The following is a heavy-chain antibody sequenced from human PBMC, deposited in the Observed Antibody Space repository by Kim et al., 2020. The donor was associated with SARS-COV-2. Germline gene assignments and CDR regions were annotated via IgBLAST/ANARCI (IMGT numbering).Heavy chain of an antibody. CDR2: ISGSGGST. J-gene: IGHJ6*02. Sequence: GGSLRLSCAASGFTFSSYAMSWVRQAPGKGLEWVSAISGSGGSTYYADSVKGRFTISRDNSKNTLYLQMNSLRAEDTAVYYCAKPGSGYSYGYDGYDYYYYGMDVWGQGTTVTVSS. CDR1: GFTFSSYA. D-gene: IGHD5-18*01. V-gene: IGHV3-23*01. CDR3: AKPGSGYSYGYDGYDYYYYGMDV.